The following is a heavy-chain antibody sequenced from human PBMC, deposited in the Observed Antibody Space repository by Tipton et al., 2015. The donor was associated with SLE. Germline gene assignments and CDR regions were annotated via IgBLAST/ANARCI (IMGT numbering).Heavy chain of an antibody. CDR1: GGSISSSSYS. J-gene: IGHJ6*02. Sequence: TLSLTCTVSGGSISSSSYSWGWIRQPPGKGLEWIGNIYYTGRNYYNPSLESRVTISADTSKNQFSLKLRSVTAADTAVYYCARQGYYYAMDVWGHGTTVTVSS. V-gene: IGHV4-39*01. D-gene: IGHD2-15*01. CDR3: ARQGYYYAMDV. CDR2: IYYTGRN.